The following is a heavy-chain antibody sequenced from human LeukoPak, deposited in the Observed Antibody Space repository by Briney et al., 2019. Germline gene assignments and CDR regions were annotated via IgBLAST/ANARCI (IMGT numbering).Heavy chain of an antibody. Sequence: PSETLSLTCTVTGGSISSSSYYWGWIRQPPGKGLEWIGSIFYSGSTYYNPSLKSRVTISVDTSKNQFSLKLTSVSAADTAIYYCASLQPHGGNYFDYWGQGALVTVSS. CDR3: ASLQPHGGNYFDY. J-gene: IGHJ4*02. CDR2: IFYSGST. CDR1: GGSISSSSYY. V-gene: IGHV4-39*01. D-gene: IGHD4-23*01.